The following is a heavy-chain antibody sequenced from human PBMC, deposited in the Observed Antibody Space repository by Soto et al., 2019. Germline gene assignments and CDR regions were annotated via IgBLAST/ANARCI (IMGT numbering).Heavy chain of an antibody. CDR1: GASISTYY. J-gene: IGHJ5*02. Sequence: QVQLQESGPGLVKPSETLSLTCTVSGASISTYYWSWVRQPPGKGLEWIGYIHDSGSTYYNPSLKSRVPMSLDPSRNQLSLQRKSVTAADTAVYYCARESAGSGKNNWFDPWGQGTLVTVSS. CDR2: IHDSGST. D-gene: IGHD3-10*01. V-gene: IGHV4-59*01. CDR3: ARESAGSGKNNWFDP.